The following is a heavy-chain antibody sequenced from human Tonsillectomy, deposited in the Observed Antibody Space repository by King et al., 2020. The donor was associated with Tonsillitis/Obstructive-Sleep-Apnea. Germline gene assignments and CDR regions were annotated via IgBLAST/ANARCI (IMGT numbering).Heavy chain of an antibody. CDR3: AKDQVDDFWSAYYLPFDY. D-gene: IGHD3-3*01. Sequence: VQLVESGGGLVQPGGSLRLSCAASGFNFSSYAITWVRQAPGKGLEWVSTISGSGGSTYYADSVKGRFTISRDNSKNTLYLQMNSLRAEDTAVYYCAKDQVDDFWSAYYLPFDYWGQGTLVTVSS. CDR2: ISGSGGST. J-gene: IGHJ4*02. V-gene: IGHV3-23*04. CDR1: GFNFSSYA.